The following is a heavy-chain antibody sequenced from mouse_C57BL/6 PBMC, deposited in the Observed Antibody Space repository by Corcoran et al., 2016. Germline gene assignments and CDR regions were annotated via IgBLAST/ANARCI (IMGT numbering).Heavy chain of an antibody. V-gene: IGHV1-26*01. CDR3: ARGPGYWYFDV. Sequence: EVQLQQSGPELVKPGASVKISCKASGYTFTDYYMHWVKQSHGKSLEWIGDINPNNGGTSYNQKFKGKATLTVDKSSSTAYMELRSLTSEDSAVYYCARGPGYWYFDVWGTGTTVTVSS. CDR1: GYTFTDYY. CDR2: INPNNGGT. J-gene: IGHJ1*03.